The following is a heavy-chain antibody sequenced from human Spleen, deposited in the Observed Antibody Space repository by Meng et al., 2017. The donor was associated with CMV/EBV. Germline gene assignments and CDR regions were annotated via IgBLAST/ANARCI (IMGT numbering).Heavy chain of an antibody. J-gene: IGHJ4*02. CDR2: INGDGSST. CDR1: GSTFSSYD. Sequence: CAASGSTFSSYDMHWVRQAPGKGLVWVSRINGDGSSTSYADSVKGRFTISRDNAKNTLYLQMNSLRVEDTAVYYCARDSFALAPTDYWGQGTLVTVSS. V-gene: IGHV3-74*01. D-gene: IGHD2/OR15-2a*01. CDR3: ARDSFALAPTDY.